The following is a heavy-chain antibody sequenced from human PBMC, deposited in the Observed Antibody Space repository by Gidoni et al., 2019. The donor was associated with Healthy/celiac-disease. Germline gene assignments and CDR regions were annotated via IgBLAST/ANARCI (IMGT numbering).Heavy chain of an antibody. CDR3: AKDPDYGDYVDY. J-gene: IGHJ4*02. D-gene: IGHD4-17*01. V-gene: IGHV3-23*01. CDR1: GFTFSSYA. Sequence: EVQLLESGGGLVQTGGSLRLSCAASGFTFSSYAMRWVRQAPGKGLEWVSAISGSGGSTYYADAVKGRFTISRDNSKNTLYLQMNSLRAEDTAVYYCAKDPDYGDYVDYWGQGTLVTVSS. CDR2: ISGSGGST.